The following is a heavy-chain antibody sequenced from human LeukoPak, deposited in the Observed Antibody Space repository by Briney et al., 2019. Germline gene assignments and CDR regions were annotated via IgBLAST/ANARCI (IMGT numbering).Heavy chain of an antibody. J-gene: IGHJ4*02. V-gene: IGHV3-23*01. CDR2: ISGSGSIT. CDR3: AKDGYYDSTGYIDY. CDR1: GFTFSSYG. Sequence: PGGSLRLSCAASGFTFSSYGMNWVRQAPGKGLEWVSVISGSGSITYYADSVKGRFTITRDNSKNTLHLQMNSLRAEDTALYYCAKDGYYDSTGYIDYWGQGTVVTVSS. D-gene: IGHD3-22*01.